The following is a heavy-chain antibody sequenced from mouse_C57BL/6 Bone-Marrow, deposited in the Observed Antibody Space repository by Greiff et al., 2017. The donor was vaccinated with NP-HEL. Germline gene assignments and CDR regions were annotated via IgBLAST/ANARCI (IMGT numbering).Heavy chain of an antibody. CDR3: ARNYDGTGGAMDY. D-gene: IGHD2-4*01. J-gene: IGHJ4*01. CDR1: GYAFSSYW. Sequence: QVHVKQSGAELVKPGASVKISCKASGYAFSSYWMNWVKQRPGKGLEWIGQIYPGDGDTNYNGKFKGKATLTADKSTSTAYMQLSSLTSEDSAVYFCARNYDGTGGAMDYWGQGTSVTVSS. CDR2: IYPGDGDT. V-gene: IGHV1-80*01.